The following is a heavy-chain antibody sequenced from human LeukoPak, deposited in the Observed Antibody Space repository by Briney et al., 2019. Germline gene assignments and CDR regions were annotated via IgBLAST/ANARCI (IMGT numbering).Heavy chain of an antibody. CDR3: ARSIYDSINFDY. J-gene: IGHJ4*02. V-gene: IGHV3-53*01. CDR1: GFTFTDYA. D-gene: IGHD3-22*01. Sequence: PGGSLRLSCVASGFTFTDYAMSWVRQAPGKGLEWVSVIYSGGSTYYADSVKGRFTISRDNSKNTLYLQMNSLRAEDTAVYYCARSIYDSINFDYWGQGTLVTVSS. CDR2: IYSGGST.